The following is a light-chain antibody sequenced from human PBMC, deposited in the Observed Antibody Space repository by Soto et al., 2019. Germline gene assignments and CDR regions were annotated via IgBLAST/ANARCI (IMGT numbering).Light chain of an antibody. Sequence: EIVLTQPPGTLYLSPGDRATLSCSASQTVSNNYLAWCQQKPGRAPRVIMYGASRRATGIPDRFSGGGSGTDFTLTISRLEPEDFAVYFCQQYAGPPTTLGQGTRLEIK. CDR1: QTVSNNY. CDR2: GAS. J-gene: IGKJ5*01. V-gene: IGKV3-20*01. CDR3: QQYAGPPTT.